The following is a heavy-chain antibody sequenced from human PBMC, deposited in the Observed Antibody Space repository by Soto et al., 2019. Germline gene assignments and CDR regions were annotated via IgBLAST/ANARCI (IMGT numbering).Heavy chain of an antibody. D-gene: IGHD3-22*01. Sequence: QVQLVESRGGVVQPGRSLRLSCAASGFTFSSYGMHWVRQAPGKGLEWVAVISSDGSNKYYADSVKGRFTISRDNSKNTLYLQMNSLRAEDTAVYYCVGGYYFGDYWGQGTLVTVSS. CDR2: ISSDGSNK. V-gene: IGHV3-30*03. J-gene: IGHJ4*02. CDR3: VGGYYFGDY. CDR1: GFTFSSYG.